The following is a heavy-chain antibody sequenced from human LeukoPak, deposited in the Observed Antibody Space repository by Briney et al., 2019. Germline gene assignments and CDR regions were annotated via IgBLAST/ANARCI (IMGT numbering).Heavy chain of an antibody. CDR2: IYPGDSDT. D-gene: IGHD3-16*01. V-gene: IGHV5-51*01. Sequence: GESLKISCKGSGYSFTSYWFGGGGQMPGKALRWMGIIYPGDSDTRYSPSFQGQVTISADKSISTAYLQWSSLKASDTAMYYCARQGGGKFDPWGQGTLVTVSS. J-gene: IGHJ5*02. CDR3: ARQGGGKFDP. CDR1: GYSFTSYW.